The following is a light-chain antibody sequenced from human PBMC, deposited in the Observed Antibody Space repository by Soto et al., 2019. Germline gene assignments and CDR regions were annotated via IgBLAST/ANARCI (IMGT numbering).Light chain of an antibody. Sequence: EIVMTQSPLSLPVTPGEPASISCRSSQSLLNNFGYSHLDWYLQKPGQSPQLLIYLGSNRASGVPDRFSGSGSGTDFTLKISRVEAEDVGVYCMGAITFGGGTKVEIK. CDR2: LGS. J-gene: IGKJ4*01. CDR3: MGAIT. V-gene: IGKV2-28*01. CDR1: QSLLNNFGYSH.